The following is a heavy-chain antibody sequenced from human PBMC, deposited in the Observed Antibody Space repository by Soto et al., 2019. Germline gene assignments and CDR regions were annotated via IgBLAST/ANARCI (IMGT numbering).Heavy chain of an antibody. V-gene: IGHV3-7*05. CDR3: VRDRVLLWFGESQYYFDY. D-gene: IGHD3-10*01. Sequence: EVQLVESGGGLVQPGGSLRLSCAASGFTFSSYWMSWVRQAPGKGLEWVANIKQDGSEKYYVDSVKGRFTISRDNAKNSLYLQMNSLRAEDTAVYYCVRDRVLLWFGESQYYFDYWGQGTLVTVSS. CDR1: GFTFSSYW. CDR2: IKQDGSEK. J-gene: IGHJ4*02.